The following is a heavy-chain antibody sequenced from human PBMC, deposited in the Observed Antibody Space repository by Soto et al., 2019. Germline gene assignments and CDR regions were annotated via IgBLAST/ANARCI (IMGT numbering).Heavy chain of an antibody. D-gene: IGHD3-22*01. Sequence: GPLRLSCAASGFTVSSYGMRWVRQAPGKGLEWVAVIWYDGSNKYYADSVKGRFTISRDNSKNTLYLQMNSLRAEDTAVYYCARDYYDSSGYFXYYGMDVWGQGT. CDR2: IWYDGSNK. CDR1: GFTVSSYG. CDR3: ARDYYDSSGYFXYYGMDV. J-gene: IGHJ6*02. V-gene: IGHV3-33*01.